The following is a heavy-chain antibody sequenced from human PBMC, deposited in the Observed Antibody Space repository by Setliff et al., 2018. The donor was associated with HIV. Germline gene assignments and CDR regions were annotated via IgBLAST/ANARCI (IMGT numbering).Heavy chain of an antibody. CDR3: ARGRFVGFDY. CDR1: GYPISSGYY. Sequence: SSETLSLTCTVSGYPISSGYYWGWIRQPPGKGLEWIGSIYHSGTTYYNPSLRSRVTMSVDTSKNQFSLNLTSVTAADTAVYYCARGRFVGFDYWGQGTLVTVSS. D-gene: IGHD3-16*02. V-gene: IGHV4-38-2*02. J-gene: IGHJ4*02. CDR2: IYHSGTT.